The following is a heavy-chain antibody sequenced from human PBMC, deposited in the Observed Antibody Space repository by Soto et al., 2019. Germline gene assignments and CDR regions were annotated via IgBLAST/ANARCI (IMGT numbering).Heavy chain of an antibody. CDR1: GFTFSNAW. J-gene: IGHJ6*03. CDR3: TTLLNCSSTSCYNYYYYMDV. D-gene: IGHD2-2*02. CDR2: IKSKTDGGTT. V-gene: IGHV3-15*01. Sequence: EVQLVESGGGLVKPGRSLRLSCAASGFTFSNAWMSWVRQAPGKGLEWVGRIKSKTDGGTTDYAAPVKGRFTISRDDSKNTLYLQMNSLKTEDTAVYYCTTLLNCSSTSCYNYYYYMDVWGKGTTVTVSS.